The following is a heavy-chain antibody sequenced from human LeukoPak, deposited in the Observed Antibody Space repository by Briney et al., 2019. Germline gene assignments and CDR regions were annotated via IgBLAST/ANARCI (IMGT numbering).Heavy chain of an antibody. D-gene: IGHD4-17*01. Sequence: PGGSLRLSCAASGFTFSSYAMSWVRQAPGKGLEWVSVIYSGGSTYYADSVKGRFTISRDNSKNTLYLQMNSLRAEDTAVYYCARGPAPTWVYGDYVYLDYWGQGTLVTVSS. CDR3: ARGPAPTWVYGDYVYLDY. CDR2: IYSGGST. J-gene: IGHJ4*02. CDR1: GFTFSSYA. V-gene: IGHV3-66*01.